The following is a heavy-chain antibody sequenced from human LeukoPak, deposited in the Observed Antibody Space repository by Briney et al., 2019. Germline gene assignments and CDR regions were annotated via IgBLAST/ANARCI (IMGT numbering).Heavy chain of an antibody. V-gene: IGHV3-64*02. CDR1: GFTFSSYW. D-gene: IGHD6-19*01. Sequence: GGSLRLSCAASGFTFSSYWMHWVRQAPGKGLEYVSGISTNGGSTYYADSVKGRFTISRDNSKNTLYLQMNSLRAEDTAVYYCARTGYSSGWPTSDYWGQGTLVTVSS. CDR2: ISTNGGST. CDR3: ARTGYSSGWPTSDY. J-gene: IGHJ4*02.